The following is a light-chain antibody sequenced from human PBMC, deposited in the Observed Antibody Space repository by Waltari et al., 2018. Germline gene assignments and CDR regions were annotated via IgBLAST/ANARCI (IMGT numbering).Light chain of an antibody. CDR2: GSS. CDR3: QQYSRWPLT. V-gene: IGKV3-15*01. Sequence: DTVMTQSPATLSVSPGEGATLSCRASQTTYTNLAWYQQKPGQVPRLLIYGSSTRATGIPARFSGSGSGTEFTLTSSSLQSEDCAVYYCQQYSRWPLTFGGGTKVEIK. J-gene: IGKJ4*01. CDR1: QTTYTN.